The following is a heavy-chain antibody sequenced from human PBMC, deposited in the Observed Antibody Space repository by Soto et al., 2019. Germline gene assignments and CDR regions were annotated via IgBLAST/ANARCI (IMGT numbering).Heavy chain of an antibody. CDR1: GGSLTSYY. J-gene: IGHJ6*02. D-gene: IGHD3-3*01. Sequence: VGASETLSLICTVSGGSLTSYYWSWIRQHPGKGLEWIGYIYYSGSTNYNPSLKSRVTISVDTSKNQFSLKLSSVTAADTAVYYCAREGITIFGVVRGYYYYGMDVWGQGTTVTVSS. CDR3: AREGITIFGVVRGYYYYGMDV. V-gene: IGHV4-59*01. CDR2: IYYSGST.